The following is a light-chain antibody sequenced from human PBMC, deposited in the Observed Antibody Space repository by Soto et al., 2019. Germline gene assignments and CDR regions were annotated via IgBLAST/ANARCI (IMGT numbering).Light chain of an antibody. CDR1: QDITNY. V-gene: IGKV1-33*01. CDR3: QKYDNLLRVT. J-gene: IGKJ2*01. CDR2: DAS. Sequence: DIQMTQSPSSLSASVGDRVTITCQASQDITNYLNWYQQKPGKAPKLLIYDASNLETGVPSRFSGSGSGTDFTFTISSLQPEDIATYYCQKYDNLLRVTFGQGTKVEIK.